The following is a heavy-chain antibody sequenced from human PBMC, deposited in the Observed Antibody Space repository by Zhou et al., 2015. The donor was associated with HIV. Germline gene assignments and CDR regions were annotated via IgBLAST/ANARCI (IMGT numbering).Heavy chain of an antibody. V-gene: IGHV1-69*01. Sequence: QVQLVQSGAEVKKPGSSVKVSCKASGGTFSSYAISWVRQAPGQGLEWMGGIIPIFGTANYAQKFQGRVTITADESTSTAYMELSSLRSEDTAVYYCARDRRIWGIAAAVMSVGAFDPWGQGTLVTVSS. J-gene: IGHJ5*02. CDR2: IIPIFGTA. CDR1: GGTFSSYA. D-gene: IGHD6-13*01. CDR3: ARDRRIWGIAAAVMSVGAFDP.